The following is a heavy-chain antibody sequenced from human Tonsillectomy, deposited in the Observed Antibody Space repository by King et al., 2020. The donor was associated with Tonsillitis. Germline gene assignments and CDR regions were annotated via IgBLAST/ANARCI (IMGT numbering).Heavy chain of an antibody. CDR3: ARGSLHRGLLWFRDGDY. J-gene: IGHJ4*02. CDR2: SNSDRSST. D-gene: IGHD3-10*01. Sequence: MNWVRQAPGKGLVWVSRSNSDRSSTSYADSVKGRFTISRDNAKNTLYLHMNSLRAVDTALYNCARGSLHRGLLWFRDGDYWGQGTLVTVSS. V-gene: IGHV3-74*01.